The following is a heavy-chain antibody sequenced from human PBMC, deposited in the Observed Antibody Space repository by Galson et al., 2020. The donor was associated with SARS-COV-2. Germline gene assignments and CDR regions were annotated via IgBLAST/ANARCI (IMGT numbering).Heavy chain of an antibody. J-gene: IGHJ6*03. CDR3: ARIIVTAYYFSYMDF. V-gene: IGHV4-4*02. CDR1: GGTISSSDW. Sequence: SETLSLTCAASGGTISSSDWRGWVRQPPGKGLEWIGEIFHSGYTNYNPSLKSRVTMSVDTSKNQFSLKLSSVTAADTALYYCARIIVTAYYFSYMDFWGKGTTVTVSS. CDR2: IFHSGYT. D-gene: IGHD2-21*02.